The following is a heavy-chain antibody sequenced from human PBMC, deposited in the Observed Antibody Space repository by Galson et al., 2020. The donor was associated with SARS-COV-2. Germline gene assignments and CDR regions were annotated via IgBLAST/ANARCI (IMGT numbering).Heavy chain of an antibody. Sequence: ASVKVSCKASGYLFTRYGITWVRQAPGQGLEWMGWISAFNGNTNYAQKLQDRVKLTTDTSTTTAYMELRSLRSDDTAVYYCAREYGSGSYVGIDFWGQGTQVNVSS. CDR1: GYLFTRYG. J-gene: IGHJ4*02. CDR2: ISAFNGNT. V-gene: IGHV1-18*04. CDR3: AREYGSGSYVGIDF. D-gene: IGHD3-10*01.